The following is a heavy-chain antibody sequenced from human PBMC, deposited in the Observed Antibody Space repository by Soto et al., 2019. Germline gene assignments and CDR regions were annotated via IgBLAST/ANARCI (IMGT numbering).Heavy chain of an antibody. V-gene: IGHV1-18*01. CDR3: ARALISTIFGVVTIDFDY. CDR1: VYRYTRYG. D-gene: IGHD3-3*01. J-gene: IGHJ4*02. Sequence: APVKLSCKASVYRYTRYGIGWVRLAPGQGLEWMGWISAYNGNTNYAQKLQGRVTMTTDTSTSTAYMELRSLRSDDTAVYYCARALISTIFGVVTIDFDYWGQGTLVTVSS. CDR2: ISAYNGNT.